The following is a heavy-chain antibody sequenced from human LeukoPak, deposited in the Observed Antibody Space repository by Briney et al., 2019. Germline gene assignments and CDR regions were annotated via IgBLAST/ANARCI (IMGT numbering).Heavy chain of an antibody. CDR2: IYSGGST. Sequence: PSETLSLTCTVSGDSISDTSYYWGWIRQSPGKGLEWIASIYSGGSTYYSPSLKSRLTISMDTSRNEFSLRLTSVSAADTAVYYCARILRFFDPYITPGWGQGTQVTVFS. V-gene: IGHV4-39*07. CDR3: ARILRFFDPYITPG. D-gene: IGHD3/OR15-3a*01. CDR1: GDSISDTSYY. J-gene: IGHJ4*02.